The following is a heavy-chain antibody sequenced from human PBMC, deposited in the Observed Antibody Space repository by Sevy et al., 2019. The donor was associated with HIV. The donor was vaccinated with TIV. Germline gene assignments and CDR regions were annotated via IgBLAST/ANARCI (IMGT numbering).Heavy chain of an antibody. Sequence: ASVKVSCKASGYTFSSYGISWVRQAPGQGLEWVGWISAYNGNINYTQNFQGRVTMTTDTSTSTAYMELRGLRVDDTAVYYWARDSSSTMYYDFWSGPPRFDHWGQGTLVTVSS. V-gene: IGHV1-18*01. J-gene: IGHJ4*02. CDR2: ISAYNGNI. CDR3: ARDSSSTMYYDFWSGPPRFDH. D-gene: IGHD3-3*01. CDR1: GYTFSSYG.